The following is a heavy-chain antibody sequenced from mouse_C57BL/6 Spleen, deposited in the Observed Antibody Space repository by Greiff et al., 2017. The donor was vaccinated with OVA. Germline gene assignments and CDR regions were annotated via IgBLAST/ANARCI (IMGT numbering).Heavy chain of an antibody. D-gene: IGHD4-1*02. CDR3: ARQLGHGY. J-gene: IGHJ2*01. Sequence: VQLQQSGAELVMPGASVKLSCKASGYTFTSYWMHWVKQRPGQGLEWIGEIDPSDSYTNYNQKFKGKSTLTVDKSSSTAYMQLSSLTSEDSAVYYCARQLGHGYWGQGTTLTVSS. CDR2: IDPSDSYT. CDR1: GYTFTSYW. V-gene: IGHV1-69*01.